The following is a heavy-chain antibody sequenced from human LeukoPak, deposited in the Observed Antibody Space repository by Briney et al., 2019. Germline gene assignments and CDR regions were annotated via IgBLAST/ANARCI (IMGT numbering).Heavy chain of an antibody. CDR2: INTNTGNP. D-gene: IGHD2-21*02. Sequence: ASVKVSCKASGYTFTSYAMNWVRQAPGQGLEWMGWINTNTGNPTYAQGFTGRFVFSLDTSVSTAYPQISSLKAEDTAVYYCASRAPVAYCGGDCYYGVHAFDIWGQGTMVTVSS. J-gene: IGHJ3*02. CDR1: GYTFTSYA. CDR3: ASRAPVAYCGGDCYYGVHAFDI. V-gene: IGHV7-4-1*02.